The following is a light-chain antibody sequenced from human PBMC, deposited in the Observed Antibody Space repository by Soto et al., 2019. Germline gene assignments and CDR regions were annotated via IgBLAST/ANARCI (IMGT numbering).Light chain of an antibody. CDR2: GAS. CDR1: RRVSSN. Sequence: EIVLTQSPGTLSLSPGERATLSCRASRRVSSNYLAWYQQKPGQGPRLLIYGASNRATGIPARFSGSGSGTEFNLTISSLQSEDFAVYFCQQYDDWLRLTFGGGTKVDIK. V-gene: IGKV3D-15*01. J-gene: IGKJ4*01. CDR3: QQYDDWLRLT.